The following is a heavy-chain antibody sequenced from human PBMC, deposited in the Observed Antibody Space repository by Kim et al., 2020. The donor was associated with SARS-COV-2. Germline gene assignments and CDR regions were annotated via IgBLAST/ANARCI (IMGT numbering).Heavy chain of an antibody. CDR2: ISGSGGST. J-gene: IGHJ6*02. V-gene: IGHV3-23*01. CDR3: AKILSGTTMIVVFHYYYGMDV. D-gene: IGHD3-22*01. Sequence: GGSLRLSCAASGFTFSSYAMSWVRQAPGKGLEWVSAISGSGGSTYYADSVKGRFTISRDNSKNTLYLQMNSLRAEDTAVYYCAKILSGTTMIVVFHYYYGMDVWGQGTTVTVSS. CDR1: GFTFSSYA.